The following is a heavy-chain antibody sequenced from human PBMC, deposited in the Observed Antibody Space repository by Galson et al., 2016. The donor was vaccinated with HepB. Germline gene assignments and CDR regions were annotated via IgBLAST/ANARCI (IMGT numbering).Heavy chain of an antibody. V-gene: IGHV4-4*02. CDR1: GGSISSSNW. CDR2: IYHLGTT. D-gene: IGHD3-10*01. Sequence: SETLSLTRTVSGGSISSSNWWTWVRQPPGKRPEWIGEIYHLGTTNYNPSLKSRVTISVDKSKKQFSLKLNSVTPADTAVYYCARIGRGVGVFDMWGQGTMAIVSS. CDR3: ARIGRGVGVFDM. J-gene: IGHJ3*02.